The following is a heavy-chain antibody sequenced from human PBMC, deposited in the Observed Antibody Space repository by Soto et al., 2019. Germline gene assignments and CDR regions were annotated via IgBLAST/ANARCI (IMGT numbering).Heavy chain of an antibody. J-gene: IGHJ5*01. D-gene: IGHD6-13*01. Sequence: QVQLQESGPGLVKPSETLSLTCTVSGASIGNYYWTLIRQSAGKGLEWIGRIYTSGSTNYNPSLKSRINMSGDTSKKQFSLKLTSVTAAATAVYYCARQTTYSSSWYDCWGQGTLVTVSS. V-gene: IGHV4-4*07. CDR2: IYTSGST. CDR3: ARQTTYSSSWYDC. CDR1: GASIGNYY.